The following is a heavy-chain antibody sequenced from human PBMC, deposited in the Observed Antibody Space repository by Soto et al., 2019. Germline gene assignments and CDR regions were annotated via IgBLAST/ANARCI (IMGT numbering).Heavy chain of an antibody. J-gene: IGHJ4*02. V-gene: IGHV4-59*01. D-gene: IGHD3-22*01. CDR3: ASSSYYDSSGYPGFGY. Sequence: QVQLQESGPGLVKPSETLSLTCTVSGGSISSYYWSWIRQPPGKGLEWIGYIYCSGSTNYNPSLKSRVTISVDTSKNQFSLKLSSVTAADTAVYYCASSSYYDSSGYPGFGYWGQGTLVTVSS. CDR2: IYCSGST. CDR1: GGSISSYY.